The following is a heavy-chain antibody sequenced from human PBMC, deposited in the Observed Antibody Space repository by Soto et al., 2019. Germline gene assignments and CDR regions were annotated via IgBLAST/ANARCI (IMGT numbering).Heavy chain of an antibody. CDR2: IRNKDNNYAT. Sequence: PGGSLRLSCAASGFTFSESAMHWVRQASGKGLEWVGRIRNKDNNYATAYTASVKGRFTISRDDSKNTVYLQMNSLKTDDTAVYYCARVGYSSGPVDYWGQGT. D-gene: IGHD6-19*01. J-gene: IGHJ4*02. CDR3: ARVGYSSGPVDY. V-gene: IGHV3-73*01. CDR1: GFTFSESA.